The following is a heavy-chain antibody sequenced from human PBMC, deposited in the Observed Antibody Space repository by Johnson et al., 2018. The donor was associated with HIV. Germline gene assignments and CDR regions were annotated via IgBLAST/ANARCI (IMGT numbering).Heavy chain of an antibody. J-gene: IGHJ3*02. Sequence: EVQLVESGGGLVQPGGSLRLSCAASGFTFDDYAMHWVRQAPGKGLVWVSGISWNGGSTGYADSVKGRFTISRDNTKNSLYLQMNSLRAEDTALYYCARGFVRITMIRVADAFDIWGQGTMVTVSS. D-gene: IGHD3-22*01. CDR3: ARGFVRITMIRVADAFDI. V-gene: IGHV3-20*04. CDR2: ISWNGGST. CDR1: GFTFDDYA.